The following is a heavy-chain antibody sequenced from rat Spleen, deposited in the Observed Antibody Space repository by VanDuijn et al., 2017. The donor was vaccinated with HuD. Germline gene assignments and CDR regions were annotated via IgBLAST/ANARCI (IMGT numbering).Heavy chain of an antibody. CDR3: ARSGQTTRILAY. CDR1: GFSLTSYT. D-gene: IGHD1-4*01. Sequence: QVQLKESGPGLVQPSQTLSLTCTVSGFSLTSYTVSWVRQPPGKGLEWIAAISSGGSTYYNSALKSRLSISRDTSKSQVFLKMNNLQTEDTATYFCARSGQTTRILAYWGQGTLVTVSS. CDR2: ISSGGST. V-gene: IGHV2-6*01. J-gene: IGHJ3*01.